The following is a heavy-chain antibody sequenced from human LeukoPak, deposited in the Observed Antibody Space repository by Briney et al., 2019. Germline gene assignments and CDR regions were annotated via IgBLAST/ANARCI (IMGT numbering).Heavy chain of an antibody. V-gene: IGHV3-23*01. CDR2: INDRGGST. CDR1: GFTFSSSD. CDR3: AGSYDYVWGRQFN. Sequence: QPGGSLRLSCAASGFTFSSSDMHWVRQAPGKGLEWVSSINDRGGSTYYADSVRGRYTISTDNSKVTLYLQMNSLRAEDTAVYYCAGSYDYVWGRQFNWGQGTMVTVSS. J-gene: IGHJ3*01. D-gene: IGHD3-16*01.